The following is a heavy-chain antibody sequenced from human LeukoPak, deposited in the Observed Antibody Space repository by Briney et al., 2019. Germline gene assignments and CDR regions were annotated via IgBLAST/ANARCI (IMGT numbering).Heavy chain of an antibody. CDR2: ISSSSSYI. J-gene: IGHJ4*02. D-gene: IGHD3-22*01. CDR1: GFTFSSYS. Sequence: PGGSLRLSCAASGFTFSSYSMNWVRQAPGKGLEWVSSISSSSSYIYYADSVKGRFTISRDNSKNTLYLQMNSLRAEDTAVYYCSKGFYYDSSGYYFLESSSLFDYWGQGTLVTVSS. V-gene: IGHV3-21*01. CDR3: SKGFYYDSSGYYFLESSSLFDY.